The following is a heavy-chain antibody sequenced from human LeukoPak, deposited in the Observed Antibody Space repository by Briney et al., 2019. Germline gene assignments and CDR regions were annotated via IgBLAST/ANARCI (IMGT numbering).Heavy chain of an antibody. J-gene: IGHJ4*02. CDR3: VRQPYISGAYYFDY. Sequence: SETLSLTCTVSGGSISGYYWRWLRQPPGKGLEWIGYIFQTGYTVYNPSLQSRVTMSVDMSKNQFSLQLPSVTAADTAIYYCVRQPYISGAYYFDYWGQGTLVTVSS. CDR2: IFQTGYT. D-gene: IGHD3-22*01. V-gene: IGHV4-59*08. CDR1: GGSISGYY.